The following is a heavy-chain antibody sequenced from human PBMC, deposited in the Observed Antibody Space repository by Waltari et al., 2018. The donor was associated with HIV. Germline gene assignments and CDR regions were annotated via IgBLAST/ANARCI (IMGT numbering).Heavy chain of an antibody. CDR1: GGSISSYS. V-gene: IGHV4-59*01. CDR3: ARERGVTIFGVVTQGWFDP. D-gene: IGHD3-3*01. Sequence: QVQLQESGPGLVKPSETLSLTCTVSGGSISSYSWSWIRQPPGQGLEWIGYIYYRGSTNYNPSLKSRVTISVDTSKNQFSLKLSSVTAADTAVYYCARERGVTIFGVVTQGWFDPWGQGTLVTVSS. CDR2: IYYRGST. J-gene: IGHJ5*02.